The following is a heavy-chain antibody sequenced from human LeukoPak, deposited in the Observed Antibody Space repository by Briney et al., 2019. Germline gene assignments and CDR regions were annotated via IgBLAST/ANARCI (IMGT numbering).Heavy chain of an antibody. D-gene: IGHD3-10*01. J-gene: IGHJ4*02. CDR2: INHSGST. Sequence: PSETLSLTCAVYGGSFSGYYWSWIRQPPGKGLEWIGEINHSGSTNYNPPLKSRVTISVDTSKNQFSLKLSSVTAADTAVYYCTREISGSCDYWGQGALVTVSS. V-gene: IGHV4-34*01. CDR1: GGSFSGYY. CDR3: TREISGSCDY.